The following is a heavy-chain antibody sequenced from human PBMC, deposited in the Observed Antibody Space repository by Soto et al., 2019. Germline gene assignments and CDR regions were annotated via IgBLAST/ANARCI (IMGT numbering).Heavy chain of an antibody. J-gene: IGHJ3*01. CDR1: GVSLSTSGAG. Sequence: QGTLKESGPTLVKPTQTLSLTCSFSGVSLSTSGAGVGWIRQPPGKALEWLANNYWSIDEHYRPSRKSRLSIHQHISNIPVDLRVNNMAPVHTATYYRGRGIEARRVYSFDFWGQGTMVTVSS. CDR2: NYWSIDE. CDR3: GRGIEARRVYSFDF. V-gene: IGHV2-5*01. D-gene: IGHD6-6*01.